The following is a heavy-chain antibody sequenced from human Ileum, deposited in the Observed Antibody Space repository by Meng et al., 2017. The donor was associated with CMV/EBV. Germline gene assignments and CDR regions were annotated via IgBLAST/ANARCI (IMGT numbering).Heavy chain of an antibody. Sequence: FTVSSNDMTWVRQAPGTGLEWVSVIYNGDYTHYADSVKGRFTISRDYSTNTLYLQMNSLRGDDTAVYYCASFKQQLAGGTYWYFDLWGRGTLVTVSS. D-gene: IGHD6-13*01. J-gene: IGHJ2*01. CDR1: FTVSSND. CDR3: ASFKQQLAGGTYWYFDL. V-gene: IGHV3-66*02. CDR2: IYNGDYT.